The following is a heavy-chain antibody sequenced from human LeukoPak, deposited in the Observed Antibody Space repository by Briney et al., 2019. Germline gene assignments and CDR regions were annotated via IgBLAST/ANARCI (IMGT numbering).Heavy chain of an antibody. Sequence: SETLSLTCAVYGGSISGYYWSWIRQRPGKGREWIGEINHSGSTNYNPSLKSRVTISVDTSKNQFSLKLSSVTAADTAVYYCARMVRVTYYYGSGSYSGFDYWGQGTLVTVSS. J-gene: IGHJ4*02. CDR3: ARMVRVTYYYGSGSYSGFDY. D-gene: IGHD3-10*01. CDR1: GGSISGYY. V-gene: IGHV4-34*01. CDR2: INHSGST.